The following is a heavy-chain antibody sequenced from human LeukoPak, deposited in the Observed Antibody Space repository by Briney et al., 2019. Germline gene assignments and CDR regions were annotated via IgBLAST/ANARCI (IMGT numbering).Heavy chain of an antibody. D-gene: IGHD6-13*01. CDR2: IWADGTLK. J-gene: IGHJ4*02. V-gene: IGHV3-33*06. CDR3: AKDGGGYFSTPLDY. Sequence: PGGSLRLSCAASGFTLKTYGIHWVRQSPGQGLEWVAVIWADGTLKYYADSVRGRFTISRDNSRNMVYLQMNSLRAEDTAVYYCAKDGGGYFSTPLDYWGQGTLVTVSS. CDR1: GFTLKTYG.